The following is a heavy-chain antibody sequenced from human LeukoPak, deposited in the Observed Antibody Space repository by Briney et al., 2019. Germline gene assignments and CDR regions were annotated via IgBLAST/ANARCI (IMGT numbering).Heavy chain of an antibody. CDR3: ARDPFMTTGWGIDY. Sequence: SVKVSCKASGGTFSSYAVSWVRQAPGQGLEWMGRIIPILGIANYAQKFQGRVTITADKSTSTAYMELSSLRSEDTAVYYCARDPFMTTGWGIDYWGQGTLVTVSS. CDR1: GGTFSSYA. J-gene: IGHJ4*02. V-gene: IGHV1-69*04. D-gene: IGHD4-17*01. CDR2: IIPILGIA.